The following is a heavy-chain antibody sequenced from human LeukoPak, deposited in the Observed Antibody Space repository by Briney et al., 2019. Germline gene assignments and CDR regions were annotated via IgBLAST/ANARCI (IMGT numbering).Heavy chain of an antibody. V-gene: IGHV3-21*01. Sequence: GGSLTLSCVASGFTFSTFTMNWVRQAPGRGLVWVSSISSRSTYIYYAVSVKGRFTISREHAENALYLQVKSLRAEDTAVYYWARAPPDRGGDCSDWYSDLWSQASLVTV. J-gene: IGHJ2*01. CDR2: ISSRSTYI. D-gene: IGHD2-21*02. CDR3: ARAPPDRGGDCSDWYSDL. CDR1: GFTFSTFT.